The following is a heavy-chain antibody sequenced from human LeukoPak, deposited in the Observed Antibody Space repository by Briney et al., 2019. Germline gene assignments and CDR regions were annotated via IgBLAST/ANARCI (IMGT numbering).Heavy chain of an antibody. CDR2: IRYDGSNK. V-gene: IGHV3-30*02. Sequence: GGSLRLSCAASGFTFSSYGMHWVRQAPGKGLEWVAFIRYDGSNKYYADSVGGRFTISRDNSKNTLYLQMNSLRVDDTAVYYCAKESAATAMIEGPLNYWGQGTLVAVSS. CDR3: AKESAATAMIEGPLNY. D-gene: IGHD5-18*01. CDR1: GFTFSSYG. J-gene: IGHJ4*02.